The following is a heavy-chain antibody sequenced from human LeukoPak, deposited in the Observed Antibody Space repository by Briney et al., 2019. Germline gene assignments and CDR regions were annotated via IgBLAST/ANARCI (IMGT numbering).Heavy chain of an antibody. CDR3: ADYGVSGVRNNFY. CDR1: GLAFSSYA. J-gene: IGHJ4*02. V-gene: IGHV3-23*01. Sequence: GGSLRLSCAASGLAFSSYAMSWVRQAPGKGPEWVSTISVASSTFYADSVKGRFTISRDNSRNTVYLQMTSLRADDTAVYYCADYGVSGVRNNFYWGQGTLVTVSS. D-gene: IGHD3-3*01. CDR2: ISVASST.